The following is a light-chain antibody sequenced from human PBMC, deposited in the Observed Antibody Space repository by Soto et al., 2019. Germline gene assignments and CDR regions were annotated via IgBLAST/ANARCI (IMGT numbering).Light chain of an antibody. CDR3: SSYSSTSTYV. CDR1: SSDVGRYNR. J-gene: IGLJ1*01. Sequence: QSALTQPPSVSGSPGQSVTISCTGTSSDVGRYNRVSWYQQAPGTAPKLMIFEVNNRPSGVPDRFSGSKSANTASLTISGLQAEEEADYFCSSYSSTSTYVFGAGTKLTVL. V-gene: IGLV2-18*02. CDR2: EVN.